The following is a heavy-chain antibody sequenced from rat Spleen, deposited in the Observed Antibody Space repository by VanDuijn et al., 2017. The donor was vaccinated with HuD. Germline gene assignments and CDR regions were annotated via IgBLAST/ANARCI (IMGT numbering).Heavy chain of an antibody. D-gene: IGHD5-1*01. Sequence: EVQLVESGGGLVQPGRSLKLSCAASGFSFSDYGMAWVCQGPTKGLEWVTTISYDGSSSFYRDSVKGRFTVSRENAKSTLYLQMNSLRSEDTATYYCARHGPGSWYFDFWGPGTMVTVSS. V-gene: IGHV5-29*01. CDR1: GFSFSDYG. J-gene: IGHJ1*01. CDR3: ARHGPGSWYFDF. CDR2: ISYDGSSS.